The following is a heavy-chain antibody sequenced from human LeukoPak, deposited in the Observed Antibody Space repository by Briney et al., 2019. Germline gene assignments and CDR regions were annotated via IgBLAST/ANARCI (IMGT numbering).Heavy chain of an antibody. Sequence: SGTLSLTCAVSGGSISSSNWWSWVRQPPGKGLEWIGYIYYSGSTNHNPSLKSRVTISVDTSKNQFSLKLSSVTAADTAVYYCARDLSRGYFDYWGQGTLVTVSS. D-gene: IGHD2/OR15-2a*01. V-gene: IGHV4-4*02. CDR2: IYYSGST. J-gene: IGHJ4*02. CDR1: GGSISSSNW. CDR3: ARDLSRGYFDY.